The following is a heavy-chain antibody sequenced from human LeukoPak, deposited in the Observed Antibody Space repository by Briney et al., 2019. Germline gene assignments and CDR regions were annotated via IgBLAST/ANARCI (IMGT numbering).Heavy chain of an antibody. V-gene: IGHV3-30*02. Sequence: PGGSLRLSCAASGFTFSSYGMHWVRQAPGKGLEWVAFIRYDGSNKYYADSVKGRFTISRDNSKNTLYLQMNSLRAEDTAVYYCARDWEVGCSSTSCYMSGYMDVWGKGTTVTVSS. J-gene: IGHJ6*03. CDR3: ARDWEVGCSSTSCYMSGYMDV. CDR2: IRYDGSNK. CDR1: GFTFSSYG. D-gene: IGHD2-2*02.